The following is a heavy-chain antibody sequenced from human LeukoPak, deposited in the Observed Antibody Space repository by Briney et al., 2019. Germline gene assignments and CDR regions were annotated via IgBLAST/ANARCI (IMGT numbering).Heavy chain of an antibody. CDR2: INHSGST. V-gene: IGHV4-34*01. J-gene: IGHJ5*02. CDR3: ARGGYDYVWGSYRRNWFDP. Sequence: SETLSLTCAVYGGSFSGYYWSWIRQPPGKGLEWIGGINHSGSTNYNPSLKSRVTISVDTSKNQFSLKLSSVTAADTAVYYCARGGYDYVWGSYRRNWFDPWGQGTLVTVSS. CDR1: GGSFSGYY. D-gene: IGHD3-16*02.